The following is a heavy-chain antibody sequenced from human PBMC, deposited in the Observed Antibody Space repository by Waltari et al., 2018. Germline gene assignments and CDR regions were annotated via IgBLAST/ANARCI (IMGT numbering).Heavy chain of an antibody. Sequence: QVQLVESGGGVVQPGGSLRLSCAASGFTFSSYGMHWVRQAPGKGLEWVAFIRYDGSNKYYADSVKGRFTISRDNAKNSLYLQMNSLRAEDTAVYYCARDYGIAVAVPHSGAFDIWGQGTMVTVSS. CDR2: IRYDGSNK. D-gene: IGHD6-19*01. V-gene: IGHV3-30*02. J-gene: IGHJ3*02. CDR3: ARDYGIAVAVPHSGAFDI. CDR1: GFTFSSYG.